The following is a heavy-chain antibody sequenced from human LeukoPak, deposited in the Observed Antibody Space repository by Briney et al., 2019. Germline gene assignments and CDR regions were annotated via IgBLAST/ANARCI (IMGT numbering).Heavy chain of an antibody. J-gene: IGHJ4*02. CDR2: ISYDGSNK. Sequence: GGSLRLSCAASGFTFSSYGMHWVRQAPGKGLEWVAVISYDGSNKYYADSVKGRFTISRDNSKNTLYLQMNSLRAEGTAVYYCAKDYSFDYWGQGTLVTVSS. D-gene: IGHD2-15*01. CDR1: GFTFSSYG. CDR3: AKDYSFDY. V-gene: IGHV3-30*18.